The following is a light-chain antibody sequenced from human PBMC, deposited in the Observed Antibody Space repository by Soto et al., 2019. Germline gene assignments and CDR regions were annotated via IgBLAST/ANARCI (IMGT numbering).Light chain of an antibody. CDR1: QFVSSN. CDR2: RTS. J-gene: IGKJ4*01. V-gene: IGKV3-15*01. Sequence: EIVNAPSPATMSVSPVTLAIISFSASQFVSSNLAWYQQKPGQAPRLLMFRTSSRATGFPARFSGSGSGTEFNLTISSLKSEDFGVYYCQQYNNWPRATFGGGTKG. CDR3: QQYNNWPRAT.